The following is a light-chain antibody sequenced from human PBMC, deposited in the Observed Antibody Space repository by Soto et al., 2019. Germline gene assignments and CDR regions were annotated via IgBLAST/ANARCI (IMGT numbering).Light chain of an antibody. Sequence: QSALTQPPSASGSPGQSVTISCTGTSSDVGGSNFVSWYQQRPGKAPKLMIYEVSKRPSGVPARFSGSKSGNTASLTVSGLQAEDEADYYCSSFVGGNTYVFGTGTKVTVL. J-gene: IGLJ1*01. V-gene: IGLV2-8*01. CDR1: SSDVGGSNF. CDR2: EVS. CDR3: SSFVGGNTYV.